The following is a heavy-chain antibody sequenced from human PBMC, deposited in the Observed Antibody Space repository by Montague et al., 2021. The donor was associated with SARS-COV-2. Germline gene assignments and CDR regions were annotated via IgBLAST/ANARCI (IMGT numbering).Heavy chain of an antibody. CDR2: INSGGSN. D-gene: IGHD1-1*01. J-gene: IGHJ4*02. Sequence: SETLSLTCAVSGGSFSDYHWTWIRQSPGGGLEWIGQINSGGSNKYNPSLRSRVTISIDTSKNQFSLKLTSVTAADTAVYYCARGAPGYWGQGTLVTVS. CDR3: ARGAPGY. V-gene: IGHV4-34*01. CDR1: GGSFSDYH.